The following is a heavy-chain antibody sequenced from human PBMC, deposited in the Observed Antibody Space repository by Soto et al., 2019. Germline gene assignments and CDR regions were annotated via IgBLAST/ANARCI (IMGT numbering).Heavy chain of an antibody. D-gene: IGHD4-17*01. V-gene: IGHV3-33*01. CDR2: IWYDGSNK. CDR1: GFTFSSYG. CDR3: ARDVGHDYGDYAEDY. J-gene: IGHJ4*02. Sequence: GGSLRLSCAASGFTFSSYGMHWVRQAPGKGLEWVAVIWYDGSNKYYADSVKGRFTISRDNSKNTLYLQMNSLRAEDTAVYYCARDVGHDYGDYAEDYWGQGTLVTVSS.